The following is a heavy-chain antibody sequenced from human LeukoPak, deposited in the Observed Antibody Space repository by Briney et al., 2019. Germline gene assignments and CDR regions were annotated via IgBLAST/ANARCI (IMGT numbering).Heavy chain of an antibody. V-gene: IGHV4-4*07. CDR2: IYTSGST. D-gene: IGHD3-3*01. J-gene: IGHJ4*02. CDR1: GGSISSYY. Sequence: SETLSLTCTVSGGSISSYYWSWVRQPAGKGVEWIGRIYTSGSTNYNPSLKSRVTMSVDTSKNQFSLKLSSVTAADTAVYYCAREYDFWSGYYTDWGQGTLVTVSS. CDR3: AREYDFWSGYYTD.